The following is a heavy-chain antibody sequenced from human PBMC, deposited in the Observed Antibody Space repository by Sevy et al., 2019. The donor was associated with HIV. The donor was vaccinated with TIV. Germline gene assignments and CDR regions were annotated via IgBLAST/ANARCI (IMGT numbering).Heavy chain of an antibody. D-gene: IGHD3-3*01. CDR1: GGSISNNNYY. V-gene: IGHV4-39*01. CDR3: VRVTIFGVLTDIWFDP. J-gene: IGHJ5*02. CDR2: LFYGGRT. Sequence: SETLSLTCTVSGGSISNNNYYWGWIRQPPGKGLEWLGNLFYGGRTYYNPSLKSRVTISVDTSKNQFSLKRGTVTAPDTPVYYCVRVTIFGVLTDIWFDPWGQGTLVTVSS.